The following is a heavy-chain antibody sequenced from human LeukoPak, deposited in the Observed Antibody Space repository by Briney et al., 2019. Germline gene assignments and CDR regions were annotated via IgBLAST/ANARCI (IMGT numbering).Heavy chain of an antibody. D-gene: IGHD3-3*01. V-gene: IGHV1-69*05. Sequence: SVKVSCKASGGTFSSYAISWVRQAPGQGLEWMGRIIPIFGTANYAQKFQGRVTITMDESTSTAYMELSSLRSEDTAVYYCARGRFLEWLFLDYWGQGTLVTVSS. J-gene: IGHJ4*02. CDR3: ARGRFLEWLFLDY. CDR2: IIPIFGTA. CDR1: GGTFSSYA.